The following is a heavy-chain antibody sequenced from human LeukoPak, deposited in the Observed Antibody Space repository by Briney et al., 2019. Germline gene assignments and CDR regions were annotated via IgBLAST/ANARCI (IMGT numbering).Heavy chain of an antibody. CDR3: AKSPIQLWLRYHYFDY. Sequence: PGGSLRLSCVASGFTFSSYAMSWVRQAPGKGLEWVSGISGSGGSTYYADSVKGRFTISRDNSKNTLYLQMNSLRAEDTAVYYCAKSPIQLWLRYHYFDYWGQGTLVTVSS. J-gene: IGHJ4*02. CDR1: GFTFSSYA. D-gene: IGHD5-18*01. V-gene: IGHV3-23*01. CDR2: ISGSGGST.